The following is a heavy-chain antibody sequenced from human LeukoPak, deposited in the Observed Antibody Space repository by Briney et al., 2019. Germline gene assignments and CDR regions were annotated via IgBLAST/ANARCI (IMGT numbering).Heavy chain of an antibody. D-gene: IGHD4/OR15-4a*01. Sequence: PSETLSLTCSVSGASINSHYWTWIRQPAGKGLEWIGRIYISGSTNYSPSLKSRVTMSVDTSKNQFSLNLISVTAADTSVYYCARALNPLTGTYYFDYWGQGTLVTVSS. CDR2: IYISGST. J-gene: IGHJ4*02. V-gene: IGHV4-4*07. CDR1: GASINSHY. CDR3: ARALNPLTGTYYFDY.